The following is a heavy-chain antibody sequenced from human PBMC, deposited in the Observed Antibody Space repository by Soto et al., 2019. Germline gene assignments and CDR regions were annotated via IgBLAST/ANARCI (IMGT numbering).Heavy chain of an antibody. V-gene: IGHV4-4*02. CDR2: KHHSGST. CDR1: GGSINNGYW. CDR3: AYSSGWWRLDV. D-gene: IGHD6-19*01. Sequence: PSETLSLTCGVSGGSINNGYWWTWVRQPPGKGLEWIGEKHHSGSTNYNLSLKSRVSISLDKSKNQFSLILSSVTAADTAVYYCAYSSGWWRLDVWGQGTTVT. J-gene: IGHJ6*02.